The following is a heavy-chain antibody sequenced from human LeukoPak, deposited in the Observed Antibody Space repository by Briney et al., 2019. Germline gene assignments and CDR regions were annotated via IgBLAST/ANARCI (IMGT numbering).Heavy chain of an antibody. J-gene: IGHJ4*02. D-gene: IGHD2-8*01. CDR1: GFTFSSYR. Sequence: GGPLRLSCAASGFTFSSYRMNWVRQAPGKGLELVSSISDSSNYIYYADSVKPRFPISRDKDKNSLYVQMNSLRAEDTAIYYCARAKPLRLMAHYFHYWGQGTVLSVS. CDR2: ISDSSNYI. CDR3: ARAKPLRLMAHYFHY. V-gene: IGHV3-21*01.